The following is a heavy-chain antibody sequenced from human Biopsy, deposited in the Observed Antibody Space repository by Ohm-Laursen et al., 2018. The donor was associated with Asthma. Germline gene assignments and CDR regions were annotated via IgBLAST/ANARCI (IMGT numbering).Heavy chain of an antibody. V-gene: IGHV3-23*01. J-gene: IGHJ4*02. Sequence: GTLSLTCAASGLTFSNYAMSWVRQAPGKGLEWVAAIGVAGTPYYAEFVKGRFTISRDNSQSTLFLQINSLNAEDTAVYYCANTNRRSLTNRMAVSYFDNWGQGTLVTVSS. D-gene: IGHD2-8*01. CDR2: IGVAGTP. CDR3: ANTNRRSLTNRMAVSYFDN. CDR1: GLTFSNYA.